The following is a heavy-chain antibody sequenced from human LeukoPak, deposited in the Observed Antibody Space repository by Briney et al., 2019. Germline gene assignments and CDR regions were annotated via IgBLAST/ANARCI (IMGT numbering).Heavy chain of an antibody. Sequence: PSETLSLTCTVSGGSISSGGYYWSWLRQHPGKGLEWFGYIYYSGSTYYNPSLKSRVTISVDTSKNQFSLKLSSVTAADTAVYYCARHTAYCGGDCYSRLGYFDYWGQGTLVTVSS. V-gene: IGHV4-31*03. CDR1: GGSISSGGYY. CDR3: ARHTAYCGGDCYSRLGYFDY. J-gene: IGHJ4*02. D-gene: IGHD2-21*02. CDR2: IYYSGST.